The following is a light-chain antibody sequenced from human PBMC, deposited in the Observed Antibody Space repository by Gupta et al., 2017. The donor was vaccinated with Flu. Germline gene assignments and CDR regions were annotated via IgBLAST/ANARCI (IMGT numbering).Light chain of an antibody. CDR3: SSSTSSSTVV. Sequence: SITISWTGTSSDGGGYNCVSWYQQHPGNAHKLMIYEVTKRPAGFASRFSGSKSGNTASLTISGRMTEDEADYYCSSSTSSSTVVFGGGTKLTVL. CDR1: SSDGGGYNC. V-gene: IGLV2-14*01. CDR2: EVT. J-gene: IGLJ2*01.